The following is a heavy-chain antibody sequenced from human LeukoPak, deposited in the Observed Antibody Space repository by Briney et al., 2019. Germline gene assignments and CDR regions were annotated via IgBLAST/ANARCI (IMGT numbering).Heavy chain of an antibody. CDR1: GFTFSSYA. CDR3: AKDKTISDPFDY. V-gene: IGHV3-23*01. Sequence: PGGSLRLSCAASGFTFSSYAMGWVRQAPGKGLEWVSAISGSGGSTYYADSVKGRFTISRDNSKNTLYLQITGLRAEDTAIYYCAKDKTISDPFDYWGQGTLVTVSS. CDR2: ISGSGGST. D-gene: IGHD3-9*01. J-gene: IGHJ4*02.